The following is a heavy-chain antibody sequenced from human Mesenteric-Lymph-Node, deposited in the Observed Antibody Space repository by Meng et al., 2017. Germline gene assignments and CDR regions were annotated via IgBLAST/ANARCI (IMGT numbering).Heavy chain of an antibody. CDR1: GFTFSDYY. J-gene: IGHJ4*02. Sequence: GESLKISCAASGFTFSDYYMSWIRQAPGKGLEWVSVIYSGGSTYYADSVKGRFTISRDNAKNSLYLQMNSLRAEDTAVYYCARDLNHPDYWGQGTLVTVSS. CDR3: ARDLNHPDY. CDR2: IYSGGST. V-gene: IGHV3-66*01.